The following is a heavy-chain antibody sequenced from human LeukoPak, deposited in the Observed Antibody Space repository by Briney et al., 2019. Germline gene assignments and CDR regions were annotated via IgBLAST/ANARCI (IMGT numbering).Heavy chain of an antibody. CDR1: GYTFTSYD. Sequence: ASVKVSCKASGYTFTSYDINWVRQATGQGLEWMGWMNPNSGNTGYAQKFQGRVTMTEDTSTDTAYMELSSLRSEDTAVYYCATVAGDRSYWYFDLWGRGTLVTVSS. CDR2: MNPNSGNT. CDR3: ATVAGDRSYWYFDL. D-gene: IGHD4-17*01. V-gene: IGHV1-8*01. J-gene: IGHJ2*01.